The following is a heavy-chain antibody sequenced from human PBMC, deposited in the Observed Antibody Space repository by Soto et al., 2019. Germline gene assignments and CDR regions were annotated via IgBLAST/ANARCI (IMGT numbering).Heavy chain of an antibody. V-gene: IGHV3-30*03. CDR2: ISYDGSNK. D-gene: IGHD1-26*01. CDR3: ARSPYSVSYLAYFDY. Sequence: QVQLVESGGGVVQPGRSLRLSCAASGFTFSSYGMHWVRQAPGKGLEWVAVISYDGSNKYYADSVKGRLTISRDNSKNTLYLKMNSLRAEDTAVYYFARSPYSVSYLAYFDYWGQGTLVTVSS. CDR1: GFTFSSYG. J-gene: IGHJ4*02.